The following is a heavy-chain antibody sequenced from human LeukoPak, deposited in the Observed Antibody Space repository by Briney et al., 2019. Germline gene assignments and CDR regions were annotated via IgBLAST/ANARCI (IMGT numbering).Heavy chain of an antibody. CDR1: GFAFIG. J-gene: IGHJ4*02. V-gene: IGHV3-7*01. D-gene: IGHD2-15*01. Sequence: PGGSLRLSCAASGFAFIGMSWVRQAPGKGLEWVANIRHDGNAKNYVPSVRGRFTISRDNAKNSLYLQMSSLTVEDTAVYYCATSHDSAGNDWGQGTLVTVSS. CDR2: IRHDGNAK. CDR3: ATSHDSAGND.